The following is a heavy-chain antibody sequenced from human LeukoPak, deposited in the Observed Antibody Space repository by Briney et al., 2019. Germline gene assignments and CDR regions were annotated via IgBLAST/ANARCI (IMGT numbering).Heavy chain of an antibody. CDR3: ARGGERGLNWFDP. CDR1: GGSIRSSSYC. CDR2: IYASGST. V-gene: IGHV4-39*07. J-gene: IGHJ5*02. Sequence: SETLSLTCTFSGGSIRSSSYCWGWIRQPPGKGLESIGHIYASGSTNYNPSLKSRVTISVDTSKNQFSLKLSSVTAADTAVYYCARGGERGLNWFDPWGQGTLVTVSS. D-gene: IGHD3-16*01.